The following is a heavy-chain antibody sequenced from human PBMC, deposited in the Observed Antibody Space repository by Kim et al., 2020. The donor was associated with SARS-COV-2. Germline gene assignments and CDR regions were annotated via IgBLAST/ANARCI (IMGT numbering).Heavy chain of an antibody. CDR3: ARDYFEDTAMFSYYYYGMDV. J-gene: IGHJ6*02. Sequence: GGSLRLSCAASGFTFSDYYMSWIRQAPGKGLEWVSYISSSSSYTNYADSVKGRFTISRDNAKNSLYLQMNSLRAEDTTVYYCARDYFEDTAMFSYYYYGMDVWGQGTTVTVSS. CDR1: GFTFSDYY. D-gene: IGHD5-18*01. V-gene: IGHV3-11*05. CDR2: ISSSSSYT.